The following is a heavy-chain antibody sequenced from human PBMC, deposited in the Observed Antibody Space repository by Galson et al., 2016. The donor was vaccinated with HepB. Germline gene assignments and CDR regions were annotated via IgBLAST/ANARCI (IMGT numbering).Heavy chain of an antibody. CDR1: GFTFSAYG. CDR2: IWYDGTNK. V-gene: IGHV3-33*06. D-gene: IGHD3-9*01. J-gene: IGHJ6*02. CDR3: AKATSYFSYHGMDV. Sequence: SLRLSCAASGFTFSAYGMHWVRQAPGKGLEWVAVIWYDGTNKYYADSVKGRFTISRDNSKNTLYLQMNSLRAEDTGLYYCAKATSYFSYHGMDVWGQGTTVTVSS.